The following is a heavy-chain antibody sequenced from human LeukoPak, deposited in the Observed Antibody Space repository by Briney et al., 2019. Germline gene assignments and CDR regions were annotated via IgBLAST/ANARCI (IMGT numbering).Heavy chain of an antibody. CDR3: APNPRPIGGDRGHFFYY. CDR2: IGSSGDRI. V-gene: IGHV3-48*03. D-gene: IGHD1-26*01. Sequence: PGGSLRLSCVASGFIFSCYEMNWVRQAPGKGPEWVSFIGSSGDRIYYAHSVKGRLTTSRDDRKKSLFLRPSRLSAEDTGVDYCAPNPRPIGGDRGHFFYYWGERPLVNVSS. J-gene: IGHJ4*02. CDR1: GFIFSCYE.